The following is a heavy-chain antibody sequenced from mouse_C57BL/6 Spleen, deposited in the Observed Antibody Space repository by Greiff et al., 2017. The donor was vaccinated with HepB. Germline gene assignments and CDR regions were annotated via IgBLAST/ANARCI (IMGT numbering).Heavy chain of an antibody. V-gene: IGHV1-53*01. CDR2: INPSNGGT. CDR1: GYTFTSYW. Sequence: VQLQQPGTELVKPGASVKLSCKASGYTFTSYWMHWVKQRPGQGLEWIGNINPSNGGTNYNEKFKSKATLAVDKSSSTAYMQLSSLTSEDSAVYYCARGRYYENWYFDVWGTGTTVTVSS. D-gene: IGHD1-1*01. J-gene: IGHJ1*03. CDR3: ARGRYYENWYFDV.